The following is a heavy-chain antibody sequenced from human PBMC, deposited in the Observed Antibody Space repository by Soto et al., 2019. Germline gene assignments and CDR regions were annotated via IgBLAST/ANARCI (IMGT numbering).Heavy chain of an antibody. Sequence: VESLRLSCAASGFTFSSYGMHWVRQAPGKGLEWVAVISYDGSNKYYADSVKGRFTISRDNSKNTLYLQMNSLRAEDTAVYYCAKELGGYEGIYYYYYGMDVWGQGTTVTSP. CDR3: AKELGGYEGIYYYYYGMDV. J-gene: IGHJ6*02. CDR2: ISYDGSNK. CDR1: GFTFSSYG. V-gene: IGHV3-30*18. D-gene: IGHD5-12*01.